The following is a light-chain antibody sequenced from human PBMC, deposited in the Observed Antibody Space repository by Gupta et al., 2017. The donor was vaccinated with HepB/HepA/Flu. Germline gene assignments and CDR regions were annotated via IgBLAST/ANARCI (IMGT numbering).Light chain of an antibody. J-gene: IGLJ3*02. CDR3: ATWDDSLNGWV. Sequence: QSVLTQPPSASGTPGQRVTISGYGSSSNIGSNTVNWYQQLPGMAPKFLIYSNYHRPSGVPDRFSGSKSGTSASLAISGLQSEDEADYYCATWDDSLNGWVFGGGTKLTVL. V-gene: IGLV1-44*01. CDR2: SNY. CDR1: SSNIGSNT.